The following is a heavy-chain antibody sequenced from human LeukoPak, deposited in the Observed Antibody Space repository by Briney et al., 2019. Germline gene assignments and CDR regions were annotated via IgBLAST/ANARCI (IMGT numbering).Heavy chain of an antibody. D-gene: IGHD1-26*01. J-gene: IGHJ3*02. CDR1: GYTFSSYG. Sequence: ASVKVSCKASGYTFSSYGISRVRQAPGQGLDWMGWISANNGNTNYAQKLQGRVTMTTDTSTSTAYMELRSLRSDDTAVYYCARDGELYSGSKGLFDIWGQGTMVTVSS. CDR2: ISANNGNT. V-gene: IGHV1-18*01. CDR3: ARDGELYSGSKGLFDI.